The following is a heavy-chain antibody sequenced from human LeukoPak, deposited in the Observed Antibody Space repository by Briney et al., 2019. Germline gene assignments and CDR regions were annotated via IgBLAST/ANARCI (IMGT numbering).Heavy chain of an antibody. D-gene: IGHD3-22*01. CDR2: INHSGST. CDR3: AKAAYYYDSSGYYDY. V-gene: IGHV4-34*01. Sequence: SETLSLTCAVYGGSFSGYYWSWIRQPPGKGLEWIGEINHSGSTNYNPSLKSRVTISVDTSKNQFSLKLSSVTAADTAVYYCAKAAYYYDSSGYYDYWGQGTLVTVSS. J-gene: IGHJ4*02. CDR1: GGSFSGYY.